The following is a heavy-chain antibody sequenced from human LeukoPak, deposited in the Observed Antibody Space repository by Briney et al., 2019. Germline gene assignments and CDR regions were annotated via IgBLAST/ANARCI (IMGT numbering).Heavy chain of an antibody. Sequence: ASVKVSCKAPGYSFTIYGISWVRQAPGQGLEWMGWISAYNGITNYAQNLQARVTMTTETSASTAYMELSSLRSEDMAVYYCARARYETRIWPKSRYDYYHYMDVWGKGTTVTVSS. V-gene: IGHV1-18*03. CDR3: ARARYETRIWPKSRYDYYHYMDV. CDR1: GYSFTIYG. J-gene: IGHJ6*03. CDR2: ISAYNGIT. D-gene: IGHD3-3*01.